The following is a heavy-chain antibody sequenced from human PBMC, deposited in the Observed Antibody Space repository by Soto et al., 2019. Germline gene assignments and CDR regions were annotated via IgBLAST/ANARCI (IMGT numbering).Heavy chain of an antibody. CDR1: GFTVSSNY. D-gene: IGHD3-10*01. J-gene: IGHJ6*02. Sequence: GGSLRLSCAASGFTVSSNYMSWVRQAPGKGLEWVSVIYSGGSTYYADSVKGRFTISRDNSKNTLYLQTNSLRAEDTAVYYCARDPGPPLYYYGSGSYYDYYYYGMDVWGQGTTVTVSS. CDR3: ARDPGPPLYYYGSGSYYDYYYYGMDV. V-gene: IGHV3-53*01. CDR2: IYSGGST.